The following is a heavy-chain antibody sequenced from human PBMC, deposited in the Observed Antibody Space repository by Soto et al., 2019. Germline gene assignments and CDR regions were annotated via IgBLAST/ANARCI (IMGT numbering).Heavy chain of an antibody. J-gene: IGHJ4*02. CDR1: GGSISSYY. D-gene: IGHD3-10*01. V-gene: IGHV4-59*08. Sequence: SETLSLTCTVSGGSISSYYWSWIRQPPGKGLEWNGYIYYSGSTNYNPSIKSRVTISVDTSKNQFSLKLNSMTAADTAVYYCARHNYGSGSTYFDYWGQGTLVTVSS. CDR3: ARHNYGSGSTYFDY. CDR2: IYYSGST.